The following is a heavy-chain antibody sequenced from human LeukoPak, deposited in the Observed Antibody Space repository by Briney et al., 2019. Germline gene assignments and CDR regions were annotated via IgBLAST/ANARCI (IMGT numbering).Heavy chain of an antibody. CDR3: ARDDRYGYYDY. CDR2: IKQDGSEM. V-gene: IGHV3-7*01. CDR1: GFTFSNYW. Sequence: PGGSLRLSCATSGFTFSNYWVTWLRQAPGKGLEWVANIKQDGSEMHYADAVMGRFTISRDNAKASLLLQMNSLRAEDTAVYYRARDDRYGYYDYWGQGTLVTVSS. D-gene: IGHD2-2*03. J-gene: IGHJ4*02.